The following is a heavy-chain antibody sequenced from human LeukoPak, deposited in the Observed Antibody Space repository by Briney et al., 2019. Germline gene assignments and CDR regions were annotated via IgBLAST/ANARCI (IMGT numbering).Heavy chain of an antibody. CDR3: ARDSDDYGDYPSPFDY. V-gene: IGHV3-66*03. Sequence: PGGSLRLSCAASGFTVSSYYMSWVRQAPGKGLDWVSIIYSTGSTYYADSVKGRFTISRDNSKNTLYLQMNSLRAEDTAVYYCARDSDDYGDYPSPFDYWGQGTLVTVSS. D-gene: IGHD4-17*01. J-gene: IGHJ4*02. CDR2: IYSTGST. CDR1: GFTVSSYY.